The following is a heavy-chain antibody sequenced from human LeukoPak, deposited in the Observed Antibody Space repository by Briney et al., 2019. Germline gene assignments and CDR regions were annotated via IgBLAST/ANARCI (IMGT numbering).Heavy chain of an antibody. CDR1: GFTFSSYS. D-gene: IGHD3-22*01. CDR2: ISSSSSYI. V-gene: IGHV3-21*01. J-gene: IGHJ5*02. CDR3: ARSEGGIVVVISPNNWFDP. Sequence: PGGSLRLSCAASGFTFSSYSMNWVRQAPGKGLEWVSSISSSSSYIYYADSVKGRFTISRDNAKNSLYLQMNSLRAEDTAVYYCARSEGGIVVVISPNNWFDPWGQGTLVTVSS.